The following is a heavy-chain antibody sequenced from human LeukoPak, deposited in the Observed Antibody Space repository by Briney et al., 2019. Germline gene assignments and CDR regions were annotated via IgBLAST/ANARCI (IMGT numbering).Heavy chain of an antibody. CDR2: IYPGDSDT. Sequence: GESLKISCEASGYSFSTHWIGWGRQMPGKGPEWKGIIYPGDSDTRYSPSFQGQVTLSADKSINTAYLQWSSLKASDTAMYYWARLWRNTMVRGGLAPFEYWGQGTLVSVSS. D-gene: IGHD3-10*01. CDR1: GYSFSTHW. V-gene: IGHV5-51*01. CDR3: ARLWRNTMVRGGLAPFEY. J-gene: IGHJ4*02.